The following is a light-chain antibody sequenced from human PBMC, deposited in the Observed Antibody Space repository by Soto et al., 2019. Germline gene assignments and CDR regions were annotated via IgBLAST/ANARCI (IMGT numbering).Light chain of an antibody. CDR3: QQSYSTTIT. CDR1: QNIDNY. CDR2: ATS. J-gene: IGKJ5*01. Sequence: DIQMTQSPSSLSASLGDRVTITCRASQNIDNYLNWYQQKPGKAPKLLIYATSTLQSGVPSRFSGSGSGTDFTLTISSLQPEDFATYYCQQSYSTTITFGQGTRLEIK. V-gene: IGKV1-39*01.